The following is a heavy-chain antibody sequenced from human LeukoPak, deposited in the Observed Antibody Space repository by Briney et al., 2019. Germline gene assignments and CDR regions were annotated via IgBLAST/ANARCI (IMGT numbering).Heavy chain of an antibody. D-gene: IGHD3-22*01. CDR1: GGTFISYA. J-gene: IGHJ3*02. CDR2: IIPIFGTA. Sequence: GASVKVSCKASGGTFISYAISWVRQAPGQGLEWMGGIIPIFGTANYAQKFQGRVTITADESTSTAYMELSSQRSEDTAVYYCARGYYYDSSGQDAFDIWGQGTMVTVSS. V-gene: IGHV1-69*13. CDR3: ARGYYYDSSGQDAFDI.